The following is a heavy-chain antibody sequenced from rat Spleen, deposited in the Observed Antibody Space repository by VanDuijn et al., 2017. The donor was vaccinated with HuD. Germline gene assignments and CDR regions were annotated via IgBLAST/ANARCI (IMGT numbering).Heavy chain of an antibody. Sequence: EVQLVETGGSLVQPGKSLKLTCATSGFTFHSAWMHWVRQSPEKQLEWVAQIKAKSNYYATYYAGSVKGRFTISRDDYKSSVYLQMNSLKEEDTASYYCAWDYYDDTYYYRFTYWGQGTLVTVSS. D-gene: IGHD1-12*02. CDR2: IKAKSNYYAT. V-gene: IGHV6-8*01. CDR3: AWDYYDDTYYYRFTY. J-gene: IGHJ3*01. CDR1: GFTFHSAW.